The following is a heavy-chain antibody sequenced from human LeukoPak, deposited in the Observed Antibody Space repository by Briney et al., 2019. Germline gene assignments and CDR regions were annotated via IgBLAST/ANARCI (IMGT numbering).Heavy chain of an antibody. Sequence: GGSLRLSCVASGFPFSSYGMHWVRQAPGKGLEWVAVMSFDGKNTYHADSVKGRFTVSRDNSKNTLYLQMNSLRPEDTAVYYCAREGFYGSGSSPTFYFDYWGQGTLVTVSS. CDR3: AREGFYGSGSSPTFYFDY. CDR1: GFPFSSYG. CDR2: MSFDGKNT. D-gene: IGHD3-10*01. J-gene: IGHJ4*02. V-gene: IGHV3-30*19.